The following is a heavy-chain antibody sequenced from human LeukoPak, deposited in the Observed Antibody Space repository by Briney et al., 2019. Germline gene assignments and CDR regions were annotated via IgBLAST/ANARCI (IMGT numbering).Heavy chain of an antibody. CDR2: IYYTGST. J-gene: IGHJ4*02. CDR1: GGSISSYY. Sequence: SETLSLTCTVSGGSISSYYWSWIRQPPGKGLEWIGYIYYTGSTNYNPSLKSRVTISVDTSKNQFSLKLSSVTAADTAVYYCARIPPYSSHLLYYFDYWGQGTLVTVSS. D-gene: IGHD6-19*01. CDR3: ARIPPYSSHLLYYFDY. V-gene: IGHV4-59*12.